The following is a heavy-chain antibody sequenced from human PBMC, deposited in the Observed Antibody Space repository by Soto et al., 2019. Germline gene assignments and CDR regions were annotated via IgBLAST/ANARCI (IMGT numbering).Heavy chain of an antibody. CDR2: IRSKANSYAT. CDR1: GFTFSGSA. CDR3: TRPVVVVPAAVDYYYYMDV. J-gene: IGHJ6*03. D-gene: IGHD2-2*01. V-gene: IGHV3-73*01. Sequence: GGSLRLSCAASGFTFSGSAMHWVRQASGKGLEWVGRIRSKANSYATAYAASVKGRFTISRDDSKNTAYLQMNSLKTEDTAVYYCTRPVVVVPAAVDYYYYMDVWGKGTTVTVSS.